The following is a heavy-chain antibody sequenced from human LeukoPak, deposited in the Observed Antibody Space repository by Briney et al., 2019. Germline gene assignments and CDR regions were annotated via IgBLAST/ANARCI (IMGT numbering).Heavy chain of an antibody. Sequence: PSETLSLTCTVSGGSISSYYWSWIRQPPGKGLEWIGYIYYSGSTNYNPSLKSRVTISVDTSKNQFSLKLSSVTAADTAVYYCASRGSGSYYYYGMDVWGQGTTVTVSS. CDR1: GGSISSYY. J-gene: IGHJ6*02. CDR3: ASRGSGSYYYYGMDV. V-gene: IGHV4-59*01. D-gene: IGHD3-10*01. CDR2: IYYSGST.